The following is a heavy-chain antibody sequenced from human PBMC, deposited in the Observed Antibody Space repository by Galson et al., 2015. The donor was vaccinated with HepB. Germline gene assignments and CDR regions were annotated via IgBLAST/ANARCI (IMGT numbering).Heavy chain of an antibody. D-gene: IGHD3-10*01. CDR2: IKEDGSDR. CDR3: ATSGPRTIYGMDV. Sequence: SLRLSCAASGLSIGNDWMNWVRQAPGKGVEWVANIKEDGSDRYYVDSVKGRFTISRDNAKNSLYLQMHSLRTEDTAVYYCATSGPRTIYGMDVWGQGTTVTVSS. V-gene: IGHV3-7*01. J-gene: IGHJ6*02. CDR1: GLSIGNDW.